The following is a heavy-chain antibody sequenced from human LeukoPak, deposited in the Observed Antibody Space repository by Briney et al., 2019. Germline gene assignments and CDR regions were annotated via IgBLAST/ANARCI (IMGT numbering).Heavy chain of an antibody. CDR3: ARGTQGSRVNYGMDV. D-gene: IGHD3-3*01. V-gene: IGHV4-34*01. CDR2: INRSGST. CDR1: GGSFSGYY. Sequence: PSETLSLTCAVYGGSFSGYYWSWIRQPPGKGLEWIGEINRSGSTNYNPSLKSRVTISVDTSKNQFSLKLSSVTAADTAVYYCARGTQGSRVNYGMDVWGQGTTVTVSS. J-gene: IGHJ6*02.